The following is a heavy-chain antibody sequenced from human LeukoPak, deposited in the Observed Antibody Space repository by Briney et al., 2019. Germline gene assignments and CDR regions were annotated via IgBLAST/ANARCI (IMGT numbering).Heavy chain of an antibody. J-gene: IGHJ4*02. CDR1: RFTFSSFA. D-gene: IGHD3-10*01. CDR2: TSGSGGTT. Sequence: GGSRSLSCAASRFTFSSFAIRWVRQAPGKGLEWVSGTSGSGGTTYYADSVKGRFTISRDSSKNTLYLQMNSLRAEDTAVYYCAKSRGRFGDWGAFDYWGQGTLVTVSS. CDR3: AKSRGRFGDWGAFDY. V-gene: IGHV3-23*01.